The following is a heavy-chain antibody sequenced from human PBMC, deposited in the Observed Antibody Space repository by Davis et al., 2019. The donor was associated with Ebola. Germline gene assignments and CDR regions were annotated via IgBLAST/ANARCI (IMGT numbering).Heavy chain of an antibody. Sequence: SGPTLVKPTQTLTLTCTFSGFSLSTSGMCVSWIRQPPGKALEWLALIDWDDDKYYSTSLKTRLTISKDTSKNQVVLTMTNMDPVDTATYYCARGYDFWSGYYNYYYYGMDVWGQGTTVTVSS. D-gene: IGHD3-3*01. J-gene: IGHJ6*02. CDR1: GFSLSTSGMC. V-gene: IGHV2-70*01. CDR3: ARGYDFWSGYYNYYYYGMDV. CDR2: IDWDDDK.